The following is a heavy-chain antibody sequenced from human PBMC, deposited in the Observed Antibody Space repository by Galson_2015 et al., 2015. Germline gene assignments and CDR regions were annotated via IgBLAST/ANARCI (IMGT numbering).Heavy chain of an antibody. D-gene: IGHD6-19*01. Sequence: TLSLTCTVSGGSISSGGYYWSWIRQHPGKGLEWIGYIYYSGSTYYNPSLKSRVTISVDTSKNQFSLKLSSVTAADTAVYYCARVGRIAVAGPVDWYFDLWGRGTLVTVSS. CDR3: ARVGRIAVAGPVDWYFDL. CDR1: GGSISSGGYY. V-gene: IGHV4-31*03. CDR2: IYYSGST. J-gene: IGHJ2*01.